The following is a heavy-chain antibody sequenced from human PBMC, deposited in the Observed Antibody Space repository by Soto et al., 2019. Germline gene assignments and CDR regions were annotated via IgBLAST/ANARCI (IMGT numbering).Heavy chain of an antibody. Sequence: KPSETLSLTCAVSGSSISGGFYWGWIRQPPTKGLEWIATIYHSGYTYYNPSLKSRVTLSVDTSKDQFSLKLTSVTAADTAVYYCARGYYDITGYHLEYFHHWGQGTLVTVSS. V-gene: IGHV4-38-2*01. CDR1: GSSISGGFY. CDR2: IYHSGYT. D-gene: IGHD3-22*01. J-gene: IGHJ1*01. CDR3: ARGYYDITGYHLEYFHH.